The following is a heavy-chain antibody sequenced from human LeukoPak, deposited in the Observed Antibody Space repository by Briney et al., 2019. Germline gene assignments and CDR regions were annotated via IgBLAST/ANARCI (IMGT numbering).Heavy chain of an antibody. V-gene: IGHV3-23*01. Sequence: GGSLRLSCAGSGFTFNNYPISWVRQTLGKGLEWVSAITGGADSTYYADSVKGRFTISRDNSRNTLFLEMSSLRAEDTAIYYGANLQPPFDAWGPGTLVTVSS. J-gene: IGHJ4*02. D-gene: IGHD1-1*01. CDR2: ITGGADST. CDR1: GFTFNNYP. CDR3: ANLQPPFDA.